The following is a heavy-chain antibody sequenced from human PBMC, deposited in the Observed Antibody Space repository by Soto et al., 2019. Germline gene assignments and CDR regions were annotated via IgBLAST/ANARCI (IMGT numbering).Heavy chain of an antibody. CDR2: INTDGSGT. Sequence: GGSLRLSCAASGFTFSSDWMHWVRQAPGKGLVWVSRINTDGSGTSYADSVKGRFTISRDNAKNTLYLQMNSLRAEDTAVYYCARSSTFYDYWGQGTPVTVSS. CDR3: ARSSTFYDY. CDR1: GFTFSSDW. J-gene: IGHJ4*02. D-gene: IGHD6-6*01. V-gene: IGHV3-74*01.